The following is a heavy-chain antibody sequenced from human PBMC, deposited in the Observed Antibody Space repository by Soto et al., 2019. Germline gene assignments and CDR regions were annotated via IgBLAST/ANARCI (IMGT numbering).Heavy chain of an antibody. CDR1: GFTFSTYT. D-gene: IGHD3-10*01. CDR3: ARAKAVTLVRISMAL. J-gene: IGHJ4*02. Sequence: ESLSLSCAASGFTFSTYTMTWVRHAPGKGLEWVSSVGGSGDGTYYADSVKGRFPISRDNSKNTLYLQMNSLRAEDTAIYYCARAKAVTLVRISMALWGQGNPVTVSS. V-gene: IGHV3-23*01. CDR2: VGGSGDGT.